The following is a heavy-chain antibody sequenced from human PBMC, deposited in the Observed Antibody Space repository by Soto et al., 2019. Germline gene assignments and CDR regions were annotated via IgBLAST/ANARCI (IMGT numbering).Heavy chain of an antibody. CDR3: ARGYCSTLLGY. J-gene: IGHJ4*02. CDR1: GGSVTTADHY. CDR2: IYYSGST. V-gene: IGHV4-30-4*01. D-gene: IGHD2-8*02. Sequence: QVQLQESGPGLVKPSQTLSLTCTVSGGSVTTADHYYNWIRQPPGKGLEWIGYIYYSGSTSYCPSLKSRVTKSLDTSNNQFSLEISSVTAADTAEYYCARGYCSTLLGYWGQGTLVTVS.